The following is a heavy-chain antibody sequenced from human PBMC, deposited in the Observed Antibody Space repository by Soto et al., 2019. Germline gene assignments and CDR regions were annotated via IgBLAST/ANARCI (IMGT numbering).Heavy chain of an antibody. J-gene: IGHJ6*02. V-gene: IGHV5-10-1*01. D-gene: IGHD6-13*01. Sequence: HGESLKISCKGSGYSFTSYWISWVRQMPGKGLEWMGRIDPSDSYTNYSPSFQGHVTISADKSISTAYLQWSSLKASDTAMYYCARLSFGWQQLVDGLGYGMDVWGQGTMVTVSS. CDR3: ARLSFGWQQLVDGLGYGMDV. CDR2: IDPSDSYT. CDR1: GYSFTSYW.